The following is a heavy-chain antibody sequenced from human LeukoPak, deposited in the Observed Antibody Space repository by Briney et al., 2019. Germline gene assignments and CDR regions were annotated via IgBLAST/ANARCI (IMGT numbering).Heavy chain of an antibody. CDR2: IRYDGSNK. Sequence: GGSLRLSCAASGFTFSSYGMHWVRQAPGKWLEWVAFIRYDGSNKYYADSVKGRFTISRDNAKNSLYLQMNSLRAEDTAVYYCARDPTSSWETAFDIWGQGTMVTVSS. CDR1: GFTFSSYG. CDR3: ARDPTSSWETAFDI. V-gene: IGHV3-30*02. J-gene: IGHJ3*02. D-gene: IGHD1-26*01.